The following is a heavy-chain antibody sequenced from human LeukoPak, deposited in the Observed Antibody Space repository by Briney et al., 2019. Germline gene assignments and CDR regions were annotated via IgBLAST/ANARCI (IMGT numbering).Heavy chain of an antibody. J-gene: IGHJ4*02. CDR1: GFTFSSYA. V-gene: IGHV3-23*01. D-gene: IGHD3-9*01. Sequence: SGGSLRLSCAASGFTFSSYAMSWVRQAPGKGLEWVSAISGSGGSTYYADSVKGRFTISRDNSKNTLYLQMNSLRAEDTAVYFCAKDYDMWTGSLDYWGQGTLVTVSS. CDR2: ISGSGGST. CDR3: AKDYDMWTGSLDY.